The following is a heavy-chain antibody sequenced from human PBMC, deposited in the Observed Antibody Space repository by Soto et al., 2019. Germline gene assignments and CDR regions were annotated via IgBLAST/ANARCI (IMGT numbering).Heavy chain of an antibody. CDR3: VKEGESYGHFHYAMDV. D-gene: IGHD5-18*01. CDR1: GFTFSGYP. CDR2: ISSEGGST. Sequence: EVQLVESGGGLVQPGGSLRLSCSASGFTFSGYPMHWVRQAPGKGLEYVSTISSEGGSTSYADSVKGRLTISRDNSKNTRYRQMSRRRAEGTAGDYVVKEGESYGHFHYAMDVWGQGTTVTVSS. V-gene: IGHV3-64D*06. J-gene: IGHJ6*02.